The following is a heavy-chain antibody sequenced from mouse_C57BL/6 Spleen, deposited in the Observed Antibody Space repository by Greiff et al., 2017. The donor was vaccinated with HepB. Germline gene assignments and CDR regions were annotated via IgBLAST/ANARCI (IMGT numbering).Heavy chain of an antibody. CDR2: IDPSDSYT. CDR1: GYTFTSYW. V-gene: IGHV1-69*01. D-gene: IGHD1-1*01. Sequence: QVQLKQPGAELVMPGASVKLSCKASGYTFTSYWMHWVKQRPGQGLEWIGEIDPSDSYTNYNQKFKGKSTLTVDKSSSTAYMQLSSLTSEDSAVYYCARSLFTTVVARWYFDVWGTGTTVTVSS. J-gene: IGHJ1*03. CDR3: ARSLFTTVVARWYFDV.